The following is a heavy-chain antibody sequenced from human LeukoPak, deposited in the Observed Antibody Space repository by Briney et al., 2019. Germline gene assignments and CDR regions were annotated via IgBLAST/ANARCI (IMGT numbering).Heavy chain of an antibody. CDR3: AKGGVRGVIEP. Sequence: GGSLRLSCAASGFTFSTFAMIWVRQPPGKGLEWVSSIFPSGGEIHYADSVRGRFTISRDNSKSTLSLQMNSLRAEDTAVYYCAKGGVRGVIEPWGQGTLVTVSS. CDR2: IFPSGGEI. D-gene: IGHD3-10*01. J-gene: IGHJ5*02. V-gene: IGHV3-23*01. CDR1: GFTFSTFA.